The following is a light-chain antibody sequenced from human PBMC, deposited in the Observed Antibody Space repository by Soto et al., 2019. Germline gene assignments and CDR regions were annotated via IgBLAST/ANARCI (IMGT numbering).Light chain of an antibody. V-gene: IGKV1-39*01. Sequence: DIQMTQSPSSLSASVGDRVTITCRASQSISSYLNWYQQKPGKAPKLLIYAASSLQSGVPSRFSGSGSGTDFTLTISSLQPEEFATYYCQQSYSTPYTFVHVTKLEI. CDR3: QQSYSTPYT. J-gene: IGKJ2*01. CDR1: QSISSY. CDR2: AAS.